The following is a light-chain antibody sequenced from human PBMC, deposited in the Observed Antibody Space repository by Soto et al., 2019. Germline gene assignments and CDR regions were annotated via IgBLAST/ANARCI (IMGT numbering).Light chain of an antibody. CDR3: QQYGDSPAWT. V-gene: IGKV3-20*01. CDR1: QSVSSSY. Sequence: EIVLTQSPGTLSSSPGERATLSCRASQSVSSSYLAWYQQKPGQAPRLLIYGASSRATGIPDRFSGSGSGTDFTLTISRLEPEDFAVYYCQQYGDSPAWTFGQGTKVEVK. CDR2: GAS. J-gene: IGKJ1*01.